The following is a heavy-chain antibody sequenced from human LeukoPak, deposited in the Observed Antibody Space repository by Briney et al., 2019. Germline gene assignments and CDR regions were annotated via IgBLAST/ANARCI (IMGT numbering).Heavy chain of an antibody. Sequence: GGSLRLSCEGSGFTFCSFSMDWVRQAPGKGLQWISYISITSNTIYYADSLKGRFTISRDNAKNSLYLQIDSLSAEDTAVYYCARMGIAAAGVDYWGQGTLVTVSS. CDR2: ISITSNTI. J-gene: IGHJ4*02. CDR1: GFTFCSFS. V-gene: IGHV3-48*01. CDR3: ARMGIAAAGVDY. D-gene: IGHD6-13*01.